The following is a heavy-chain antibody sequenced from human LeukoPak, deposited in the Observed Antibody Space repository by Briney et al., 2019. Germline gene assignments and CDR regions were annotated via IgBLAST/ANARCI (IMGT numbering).Heavy chain of an antibody. CDR3: ARGDTAMVTVAFDI. Sequence: GGSLRLSCAASGFTVSSNYMSWVRQAPGKGLEWVSSISSSSSYIYYADSVKGRFTISRDNAKNSLYLQMNSLRAEDTAVYYCARGDTAMVTVAFDIWGQGTMVTVSS. D-gene: IGHD5-18*01. CDR2: ISSSSSYI. V-gene: IGHV3-21*01. CDR1: GFTVSSNY. J-gene: IGHJ3*02.